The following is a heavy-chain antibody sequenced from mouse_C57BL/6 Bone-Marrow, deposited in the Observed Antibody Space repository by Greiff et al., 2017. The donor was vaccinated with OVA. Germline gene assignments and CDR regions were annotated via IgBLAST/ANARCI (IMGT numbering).Heavy chain of an antibody. CDR1: GFNIKDDY. V-gene: IGHV14-4*01. CDR2: IDPENGDT. Sequence: VQLQQSGAELVRPGASVKLSCTASGFNIKDDYMHWVKQRPEQGLAWIGWIDPENGDTEYASKFQGKATITADTSSNTAYLQLSSLTSEDTAVYYCTTDGSSYRWWYFDVWGTGTTVTVSS. J-gene: IGHJ1*03. CDR3: TTDGSSYRWWYFDV. D-gene: IGHD1-1*01.